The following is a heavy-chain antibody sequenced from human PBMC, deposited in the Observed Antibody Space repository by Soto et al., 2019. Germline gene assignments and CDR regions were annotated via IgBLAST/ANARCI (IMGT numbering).Heavy chain of an antibody. D-gene: IGHD2-8*01. CDR3: AREQGYCTNGVCYKWYFDL. CDR1: GYTFTSYY. V-gene: IGHV1-46*01. CDR2: INPSGGST. J-gene: IGHJ2*01. Sequence: QVQLVQSGAEVKKPGASVKVSCKASGYTFTSYYMHWVRQAPGQGLEWMGIINPSGGSTSYAQKCQGRVTMTRDTSTSTVYMELSSLRSEDTAVYYCAREQGYCTNGVCYKWYFDLWGRGTLVTVSS.